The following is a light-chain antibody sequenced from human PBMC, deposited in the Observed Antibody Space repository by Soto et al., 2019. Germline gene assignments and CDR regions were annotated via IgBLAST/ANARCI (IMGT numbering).Light chain of an antibody. Sequence: QLVLTQSPSASASLGASVKLTCTLSSGHSSYAITWHQQQPKKGPRYLMKLNSDGSHTKGDGIPDRFSGSSSGAERYLTISSLQSEDEADYYCQTWGTGIQVIFGGGTKLTVL. CDR3: QTWGTGIQVI. CDR2: LNSDGSH. J-gene: IGLJ2*01. V-gene: IGLV4-69*01. CDR1: SGHSSYA.